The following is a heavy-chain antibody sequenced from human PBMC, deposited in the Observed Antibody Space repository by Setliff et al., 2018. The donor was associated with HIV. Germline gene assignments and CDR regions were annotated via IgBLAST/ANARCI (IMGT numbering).Heavy chain of an antibody. CDR3: ARHAPGYGGNSDYFDY. CDR1: GGSISSSSYY. V-gene: IGHV4-39*01. D-gene: IGHD4-17*01. Sequence: PSETLSLTCTVSGGSISSSSYYWGWIRQPPGKGLEWIGSIYYSGSTYYNPSLKSRVTISVDTSKNQFSLKLSSVTASDTAVYYCARHAPGYGGNSDYFDYWGQGTLVTVSS. J-gene: IGHJ4*02. CDR2: IYYSGST.